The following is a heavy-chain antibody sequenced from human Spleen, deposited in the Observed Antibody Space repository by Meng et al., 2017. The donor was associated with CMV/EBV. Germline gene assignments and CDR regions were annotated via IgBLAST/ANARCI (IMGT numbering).Heavy chain of an antibody. D-gene: IGHD6-13*01. CDR3: ARYDLYSSSWYLRY. Sequence: SETLSLTCTVSGGSVSSGSYYWSWIRQPPGKGLEWIGYIYYSGSTNYNPSLKSRVTISVDTSKNQFSLKLSSVTAADTAVYYCARYDLYSSSWYLRYWGQGTLVTVSS. J-gene: IGHJ4*02. CDR2: IYYSGST. CDR1: GGSVSSGSYY. V-gene: IGHV4-61*01.